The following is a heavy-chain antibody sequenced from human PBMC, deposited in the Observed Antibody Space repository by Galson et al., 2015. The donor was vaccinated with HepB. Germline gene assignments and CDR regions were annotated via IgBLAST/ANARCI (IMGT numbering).Heavy chain of an antibody. J-gene: IGHJ6*02. Sequence: QSGAEVKKPGESLKISCKGSGYTFTNYWIGWVRQMPGKGLEWMGIIYPGDSDTTYSPSFQGQVTISADKSISTAYLQWSSLKASDTAMYYCARHFSHYYYGMDVWGQGTTATVSS. V-gene: IGHV5-51*01. D-gene: IGHD2/OR15-2a*01. CDR2: IYPGDSDT. CDR1: GYTFTNYW. CDR3: ARHFSHYYYGMDV.